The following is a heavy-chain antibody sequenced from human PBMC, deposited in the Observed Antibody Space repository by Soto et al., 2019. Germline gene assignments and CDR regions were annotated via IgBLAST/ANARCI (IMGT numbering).Heavy chain of an antibody. J-gene: IGHJ4*02. CDR3: ARGMSGSYGDYFDY. V-gene: IGHV3-21*01. D-gene: IGHD1-26*01. CDR2: ISSSSSYI. CDR1: GFTFSSYS. Sequence: VGSLRLSCAASGFTFSSYSMNWVRQAPGKGLEWVSSISSSSSYIYYADSVKGRFTISRDNAKNSLYLQMNSLRAEDTAVYYCARGMSGSYGDYFDYWGQGTLVTVSS.